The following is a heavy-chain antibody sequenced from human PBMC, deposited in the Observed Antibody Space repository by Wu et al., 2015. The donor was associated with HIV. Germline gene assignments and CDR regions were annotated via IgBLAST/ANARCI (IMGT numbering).Heavy chain of an antibody. V-gene: IGHV1-18*01. CDR1: GYSFINYG. CDR2: SSPANGNA. CDR3: ARDSRTNSENYPRF. Sequence: QVQLVQSGPEGEEDPGASVKVSCKASGYSFINYGVSWVRQAPGQWPEWMGWSSPANGNADYVERFQGRVIMTTDTSTNTAYMELRNLISDDTAVYYCARDSRTNSENYPRFWGQGTMVIVSS. J-gene: IGHJ3*01. D-gene: IGHD3-10*01.